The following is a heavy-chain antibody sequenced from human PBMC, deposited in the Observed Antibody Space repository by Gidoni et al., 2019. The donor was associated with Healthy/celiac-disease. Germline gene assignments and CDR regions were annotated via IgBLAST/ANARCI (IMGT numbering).Heavy chain of an antibody. J-gene: IGHJ6*02. V-gene: IGHV3-66*01. CDR3: ARETYGGTDYYYYYCMDV. CDR2: IYSGGST. D-gene: IGHD1-1*01. CDR1: GVPASGHY. Sequence: EVQLVEYEGGLVKPGGSLRLSCAASGVPASGHYMSWGRKAPGKGLECVSFIYSGGSTYYAYSVKGRFTISRYNSKNTLYLQMNSLRAEDTAVYYCARETYGGTDYYYYYCMDVWGQGTTVTVSS.